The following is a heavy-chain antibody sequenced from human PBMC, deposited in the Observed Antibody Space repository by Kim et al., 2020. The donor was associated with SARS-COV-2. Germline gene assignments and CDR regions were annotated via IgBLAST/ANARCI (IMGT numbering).Heavy chain of an antibody. Sequence: SETLSLTCTVSGGSISSSSYYWGWLRQPPGKGLEWIGSIYYIGSTYYNPSLKSRVTISVDTSKNQFSLKLSSVTAADTAEKYCANSPEVAAAGFNWFDPWGQGTLVTVSS. CDR3: ANSPEVAAAGFNWFDP. CDR1: GGSISSSSYY. CDR2: IYYIGST. J-gene: IGHJ5*02. D-gene: IGHD6-13*01. V-gene: IGHV4-39*01.